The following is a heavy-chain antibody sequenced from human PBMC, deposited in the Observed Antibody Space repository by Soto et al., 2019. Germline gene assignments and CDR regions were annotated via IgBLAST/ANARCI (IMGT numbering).Heavy chain of an antibody. J-gene: IGHJ6*02. CDR3: ARDSGSSRYYYYGMDV. Sequence: GGSLRLSCAASGFTFSSYAMHWVRQAPGKGLEWVSYISSSGSTIYYADSVKGRFTISRDNAKNSLYLQMNSLRAEDTAVYYCARDSGSSRYYYYGMDVWGQGTTVTVSS. CDR1: GFTFSSYA. V-gene: IGHV3-48*04. CDR2: ISSSGSTI. D-gene: IGHD1-26*01.